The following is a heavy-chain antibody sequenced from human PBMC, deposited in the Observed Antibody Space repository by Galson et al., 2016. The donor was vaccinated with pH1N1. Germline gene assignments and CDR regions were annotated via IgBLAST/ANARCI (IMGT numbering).Heavy chain of an antibody. CDR2: IYWTDDK. CDR1: GFSLRSNGVG. CDR3: AHSVGTRVFGVVTNFNWFDP. D-gene: IGHD3-3*01. J-gene: IGHJ5*02. Sequence: PALVKPTQTLTLTCTFSGFSLRSNGVGVGWIRQPPGKALEWLVIYWTDDKRYSPSLKSRLTITKDTSKNQAVLTMTNMDPVDTATYYCAHSVGTRVFGVVTNFNWFDPWGQGTLVTVSS. V-gene: IGHV2-5*01.